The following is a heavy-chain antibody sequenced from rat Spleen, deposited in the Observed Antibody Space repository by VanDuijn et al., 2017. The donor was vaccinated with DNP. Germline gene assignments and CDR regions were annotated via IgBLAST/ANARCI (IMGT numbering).Heavy chain of an antibody. CDR3: TRDRLDYSSYRGFAY. V-gene: IGHV2S12*01. CDR1: GFSLIKDG. J-gene: IGHJ3*01. Sequence: QVQLKESGPGLVQPSQTLSLTCTVSGFSLIKDGVSWVRQPPGKVLEWIAAISSGGSTYYNSALKSRLSISRDTSKSQVFLKMNSLQTEDTAIYFCTRDRLDYSSYRGFAYWGQGTLVTVSS. CDR2: ISSGGST. D-gene: IGHD1-2*01.